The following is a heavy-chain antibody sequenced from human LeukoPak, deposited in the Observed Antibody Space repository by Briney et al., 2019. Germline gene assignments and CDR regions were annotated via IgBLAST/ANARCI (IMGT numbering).Heavy chain of an antibody. V-gene: IGHV1-2*02. CDR3: ARDFGYNFGYSFDY. Sequence: WSSVKVSCKASGGTFSSYTISWVRQAPGQGLEWMGWINPNSGGTNYAQNFQDRVTMTRDTSISTVYMELSRLRSDDTAVYYCARDFGYNFGYSFDYWGQGTLVTVSS. J-gene: IGHJ4*02. CDR1: GGTFSSYT. D-gene: IGHD5-18*01. CDR2: INPNSGGT.